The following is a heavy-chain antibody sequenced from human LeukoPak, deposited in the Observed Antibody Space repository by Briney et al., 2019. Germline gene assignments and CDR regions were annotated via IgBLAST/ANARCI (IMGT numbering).Heavy chain of an antibody. CDR2: ISAYNGNT. V-gene: IGHV1-18*01. CDR3: AREDSVVVVPAAMRYFDL. CDR1: GYTFTNYG. D-gene: IGHD2-2*01. Sequence: ASVKVSCKASGYTFTNYGISWVRQAPGQGLEWMGWISAYNGNTNYAQKLQGRVTMTTDTSTSTAYMELRSLRSDDTAVYYCAREDSVVVVPAAMRYFDLWGRGTLVTVSS. J-gene: IGHJ2*01.